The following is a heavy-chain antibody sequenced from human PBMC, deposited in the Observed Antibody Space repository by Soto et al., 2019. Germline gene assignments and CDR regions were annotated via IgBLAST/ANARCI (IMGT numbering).Heavy chain of an antibody. J-gene: IGHJ6*02. D-gene: IGHD5-18*01. CDR3: ARRGYSYGLTYGMDV. Sequence: ASVKVSCKASGYTFTSYAMHWVRQAPGQRLEWMGWISACNGNTNYAQKFQGRVTITTDTSTSTAYMELRSLRSDDTAVYYCARRGYSYGLTYGMDVWGQGTTVTVSS. V-gene: IGHV1-3*01. CDR2: ISACNGNT. CDR1: GYTFTSYA.